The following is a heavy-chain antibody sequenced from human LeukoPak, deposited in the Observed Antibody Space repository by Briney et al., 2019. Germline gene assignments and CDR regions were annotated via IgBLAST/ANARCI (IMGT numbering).Heavy chain of an antibody. D-gene: IGHD3-22*01. V-gene: IGHV4-34*01. CDR2: INHSGST. J-gene: IGHJ4*02. CDR3: ARRTVYDDSSAYYAIDY. Sequence: PSETLSLTCAVYGGSFSGYYWSWIRQPPGKGLQWIGDINHSGSTNYNPSLKSRVTISVDTSKKWFSLRLSSVTAADTAVYYCARRTVYDDSSAYYAIDYWGQGTLVTVSS. CDR1: GGSFSGYY.